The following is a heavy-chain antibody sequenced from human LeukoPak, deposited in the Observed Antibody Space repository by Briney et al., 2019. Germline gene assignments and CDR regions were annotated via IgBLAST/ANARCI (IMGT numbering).Heavy chain of an antibody. V-gene: IGHV4-4*07. CDR3: ARAPTAYCLSTNCQPYFDY. CDR2: IHTSGNT. J-gene: IGHJ4*02. D-gene: IGHD2-2*01. Sequence: SETLSLTCTVSGGSISGYYWTWIRQPAGKGLECIGHIHTSGNTNFNPSLKSRVTMSVDTSKNQFSLKLDSVTAADTAVYYCARAPTAYCLSTNCQPYFDYWGQGTLVTVSS. CDR1: GGSISGYY.